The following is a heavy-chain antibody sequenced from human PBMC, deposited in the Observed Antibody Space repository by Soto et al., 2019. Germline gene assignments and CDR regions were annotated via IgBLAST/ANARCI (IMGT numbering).Heavy chain of an antibody. V-gene: IGHV3-53*01. D-gene: IGHD6-6*01. CDR1: EFTVSSNY. CDR2: IYSGGST. Sequence: PGGSLRLSCAASEFTVSSNYMSWVRQAPGKRLEWVSVIYSGGSTYYADSVKGRFTISRDNSKNTLYLQMNSLRAEDTAVYYCASKWVYSSSPYYYYYGMDVWGQGTTVTVSS. CDR3: ASKWVYSSSPYYYYYGMDV. J-gene: IGHJ6*02.